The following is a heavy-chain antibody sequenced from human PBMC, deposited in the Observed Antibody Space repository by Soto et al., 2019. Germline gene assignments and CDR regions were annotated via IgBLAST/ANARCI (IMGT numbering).Heavy chain of an antibody. Sequence: QVQLVQSGAEVKKPGASVKVSCKASGYTFTGYYMHWVRQAPGQGFEWMGWINPNSGNTGYAQKFQGRVTMTRNTSISTAYMELSSLRSEDTAVYYCARYVGSSWEFDYWGQGTLVTVSS. V-gene: IGHV1-8*02. CDR1: GYTFTGYY. CDR3: ARYVGSSWEFDY. CDR2: INPNSGNT. D-gene: IGHD6-13*01. J-gene: IGHJ4*02.